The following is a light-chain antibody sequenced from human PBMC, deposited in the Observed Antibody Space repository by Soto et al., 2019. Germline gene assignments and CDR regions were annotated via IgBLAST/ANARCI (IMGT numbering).Light chain of an antibody. Sequence: DIQMTQSPSSLSASVGDRVTITCRASQGIRNYLAWYQQKTGKVPKLLIYAASTLQSGVPSRFSGSGSGTDFTLTISSLQPEDVATYYCQKYNSAPPTFGQGTKVEIK. CDR2: AAS. V-gene: IGKV1-27*01. J-gene: IGKJ1*01. CDR1: QGIRNY. CDR3: QKYNSAPPT.